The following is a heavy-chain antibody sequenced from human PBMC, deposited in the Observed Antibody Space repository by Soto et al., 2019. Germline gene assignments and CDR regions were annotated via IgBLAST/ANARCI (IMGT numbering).Heavy chain of an antibody. Sequence: EALSVTCAVSGGSVSSYYWSWIRQPPGKGLEWIGYIYYSGTTFYNPSLKSRVTISLDTSKIHFSLHLSSVTAADTAVYYCARDPTDGTGYPNWYFDLWGRGTLVTV. D-gene: IGHD2-2*03. V-gene: IGHV4-59*02. CDR2: IYYSGTT. CDR1: GGSVSSYY. J-gene: IGHJ2*01. CDR3: ARDPTDGTGYPNWYFDL.